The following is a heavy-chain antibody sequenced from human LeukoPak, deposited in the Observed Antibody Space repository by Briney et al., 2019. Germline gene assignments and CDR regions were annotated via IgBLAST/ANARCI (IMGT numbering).Heavy chain of an antibody. V-gene: IGHV1-69*13. CDR2: IIPIFGTA. J-gene: IGHJ5*02. Sequence: GASVKVSCKASGGTFSSYAISWVRQAPGQGLEWMGGIIPIFGTANYAQKFQGRVTITVDESTSTAYMELSSLRSEDTAVYYCARDFVSDGWFDPWGQGTLVTVSS. CDR1: GGTFSSYA. D-gene: IGHD5/OR15-5a*01. CDR3: ARDFVSDGWFDP.